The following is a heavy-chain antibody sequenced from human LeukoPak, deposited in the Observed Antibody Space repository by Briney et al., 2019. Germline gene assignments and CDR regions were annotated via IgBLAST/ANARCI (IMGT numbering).Heavy chain of an antibody. D-gene: IGHD5-18*01. J-gene: IGHJ4*02. CDR1: GGSINFGGYY. V-gene: IGHV4-30-2*01. CDR2: IYGTGST. CDR3: ARVTGDSNGYKSPPLDY. Sequence: PSQTLSLTCTVSGGSINFGGYYWSWVRQPPGKGLEWIGYIYGTGSTYYNPSFKTRVTISMDRSKNQFSLKLSSVTAADTAVYYCARVTGDSNGYKSPPLDYWGQGTLVTVSS.